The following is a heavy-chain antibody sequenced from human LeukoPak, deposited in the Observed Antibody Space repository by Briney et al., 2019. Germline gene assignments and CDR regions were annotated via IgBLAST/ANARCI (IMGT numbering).Heavy chain of an antibody. CDR1: GGTFSSYA. D-gene: IGHD2-15*01. CDR3: ATLGYCSGGSCYGY. J-gene: IGHJ4*02. CDR2: IIPIFGTA. V-gene: IGHV1-69*13. Sequence: SVKVSCKASGGTFSSYAISWVRQAPGQGLERMGGIIPIFGTANYAQKFQGRVTITADESTSTAYMELSSLRSEDTAVYYCATLGYCSGGSCYGYWGQGTLVTVSS.